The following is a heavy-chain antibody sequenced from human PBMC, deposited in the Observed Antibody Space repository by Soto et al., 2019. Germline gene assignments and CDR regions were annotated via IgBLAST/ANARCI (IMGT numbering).Heavy chain of an antibody. V-gene: IGHV1-69*13. J-gene: IGHJ3*02. Sequence: SVKVSCKASGGTFSSYAISWVRQAPGQGLEWMGGIIPIFGTANYAQKFQGRVTITADESTSTAYMELSSLRSEDTAVYYCARASTPFHIVVVTANPGDAFDIWGQGTMVTVSS. CDR3: ARASTPFHIVVVTANPGDAFDI. D-gene: IGHD2-21*02. CDR1: GGTFSSYA. CDR2: IIPIFGTA.